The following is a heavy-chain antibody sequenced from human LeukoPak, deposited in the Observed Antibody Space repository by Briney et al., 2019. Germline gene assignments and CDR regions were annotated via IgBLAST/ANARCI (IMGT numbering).Heavy chain of an antibody. Sequence: ASVKVSCKASGYTFTGYYMHWVRQAPGQGLEWMGWINPNSGGTNYAQKFQGRVTMTRDTSISTAYMELSRLRSDDTAVYYCAVGIAAASDKYYYYYYMDVWGKGTTVTISS. J-gene: IGHJ6*03. CDR1: GYTFTGYY. CDR2: INPNSGGT. CDR3: AVGIAAASDKYYYYYYMDV. D-gene: IGHD6-13*01. V-gene: IGHV1-2*02.